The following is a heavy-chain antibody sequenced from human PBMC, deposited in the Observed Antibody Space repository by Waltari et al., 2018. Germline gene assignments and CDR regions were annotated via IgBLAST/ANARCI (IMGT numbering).Heavy chain of an antibody. CDR3: AKDYTIFGVIISFGLTY. Sequence: EVQLLESGGDLVRPGGSLRLFCEASGFTFSNYAMSWVRLAPGTGLEWVSAISGSGDTTYYADSVKGRFTISRDNSKNTLYLQMNSLRAEDTAVYYCAKDYTIFGVIISFGLTYWGQGTLVTVSS. CDR2: ISGSGDTT. V-gene: IGHV3-23*01. D-gene: IGHD3-3*01. J-gene: IGHJ4*02. CDR1: GFTFSNYA.